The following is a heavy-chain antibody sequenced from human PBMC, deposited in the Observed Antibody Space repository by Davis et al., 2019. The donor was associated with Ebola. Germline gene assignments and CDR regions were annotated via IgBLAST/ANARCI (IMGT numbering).Heavy chain of an antibody. Sequence: MPGGSLRLSCTVSGGFISSGAYFWAWIRLPPGKGLEWIGTISYSGATYYSPSLKSRVTISVDTSNNQFSLKLSSVTAADTAVYYCARGPAPRGYSYVGGFGYHYWGQGTLVTVSS. V-gene: IGHV4-39*01. CDR3: ARGPAPRGYSYVGGFGYHY. J-gene: IGHJ4*02. D-gene: IGHD5-18*01. CDR2: ISYSGAT. CDR1: GGFISSGAYF.